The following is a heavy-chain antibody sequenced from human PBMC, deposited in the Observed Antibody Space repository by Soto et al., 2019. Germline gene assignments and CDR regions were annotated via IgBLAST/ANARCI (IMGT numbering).Heavy chain of an antibody. J-gene: IGHJ4*02. CDR1: GGSFSGYY. D-gene: IGHD4-17*01. CDR3: AFFTVPYYFDY. Sequence: PSETLSLTCAVYGGSFSGYYWSWIRQPPGKGLEWIGEINHSGSTNYNPSLKSRVTISVDTSKNQFSLKLSSVTAADTAVYYCAFFTVPYYFDYWGQGTLVTVSS. V-gene: IGHV4-34*01. CDR2: INHSGST.